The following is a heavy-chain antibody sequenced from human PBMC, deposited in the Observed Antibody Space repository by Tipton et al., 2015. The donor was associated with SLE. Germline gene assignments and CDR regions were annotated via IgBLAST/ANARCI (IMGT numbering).Heavy chain of an antibody. Sequence: TLSLTCSVSGGSVNRYYWNWIRQPAGKGLEWIGRFRDSANSNYNPSLKSRVTMPIDTSNNQFSLKLTSVTAADTAVYFCAKATSSWPYYFDYWGQGALVTVSS. CDR2: FRDSANS. CDR1: GGSVNRYY. D-gene: IGHD6-13*01. V-gene: IGHV4-4*07. CDR3: AKATSSWPYYFDY. J-gene: IGHJ4*02.